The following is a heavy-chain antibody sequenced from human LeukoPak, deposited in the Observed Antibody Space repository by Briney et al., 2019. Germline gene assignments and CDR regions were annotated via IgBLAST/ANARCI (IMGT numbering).Heavy chain of an antibody. D-gene: IGHD5-18*01. CDR2: IIPIFGIA. V-gene: IGHV1-69*04. Sequence: GASVKVSCKASGGTFSSYAISWVRQAPGQGLEWMGRIIPIFGIANYAQKFQGRVTITADKSTSTDYMELSSLRSEDTAVYYCAREPDTAMAYGMDVWGQGTTVTVSS. CDR3: AREPDTAMAYGMDV. J-gene: IGHJ6*02. CDR1: GGTFSSYA.